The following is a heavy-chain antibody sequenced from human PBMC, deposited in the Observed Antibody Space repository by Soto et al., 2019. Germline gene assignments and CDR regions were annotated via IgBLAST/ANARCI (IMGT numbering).Heavy chain of an antibody. D-gene: IGHD3-16*02. CDR2: IWFDGSND. CDR3: AKDWVTYRPYWYFDL. Sequence: QVQLVESGGGVVQPGRSLRLSCAASGFTFSSYGMHWVSQAPGKGLELLAVIWFDGSNDNYPDSVKGRFTISRDNTKNMLYLQINSLRAEDTAVYYCAKDWVTYRPYWYFDLWGRGTLVTVSS. CDR1: GFTFSSYG. V-gene: IGHV3-30*18. J-gene: IGHJ2*01.